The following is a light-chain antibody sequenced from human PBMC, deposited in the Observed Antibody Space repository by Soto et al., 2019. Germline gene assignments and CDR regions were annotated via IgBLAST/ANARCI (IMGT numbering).Light chain of an antibody. CDR2: DTS. CDR3: RQRSNSPQT. V-gene: IGKV3-11*01. J-gene: IGKJ2*01. CDR1: QSVSRY. Sequence: EIVLTQSPATLSLSPGERATLSCRASQSVSRYLAWYQQKPGQAPRLLIYDTSNRATGIPARFSGSGSGTDFTLTISSLEPDDFSVYYCRQRSNSPQTFGQGTKLEIK.